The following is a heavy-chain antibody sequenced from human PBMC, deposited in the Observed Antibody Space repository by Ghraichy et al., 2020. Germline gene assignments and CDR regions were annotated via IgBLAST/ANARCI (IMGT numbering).Heavy chain of an antibody. Sequence: GGSLRLSCAASGFTFSSYSMNWVRQAPGKGLEWVSYISSSSRIYYADSVRGRFTISRDNARNSLYLQMNSLRDEDTAVYYCARGSCSSTSCPLNYWGQGTLVTVSS. V-gene: IGHV3-48*02. CDR2: ISSSSRI. J-gene: IGHJ4*02. CDR1: GFTFSSYS. D-gene: IGHD2-2*01. CDR3: ARGSCSSTSCPLNY.